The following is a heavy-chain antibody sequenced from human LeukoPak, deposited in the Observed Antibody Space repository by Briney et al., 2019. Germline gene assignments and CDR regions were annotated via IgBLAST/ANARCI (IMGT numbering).Heavy chain of an antibody. J-gene: IGHJ6*03. Sequence: PSETLSLTCTVSGGSISSGSYYWSWIRQPAGKGLEWIGRIYTSGSTNYNPSLKSRVTISVDTSKNQFSLKLSSVTAADTAVYYCARGQTQWLVRNYYYYYMDVWGKGTTVTVSS. CDR2: IYTSGST. CDR3: ARGQTQWLVRNYYYYYMDV. D-gene: IGHD6-19*01. V-gene: IGHV4-61*02. CDR1: GGSISSGSYY.